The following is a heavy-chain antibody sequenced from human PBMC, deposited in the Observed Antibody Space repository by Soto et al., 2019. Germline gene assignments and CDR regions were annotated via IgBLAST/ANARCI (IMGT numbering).Heavy chain of an antibody. Sequence: QVQLVESGGGVVQPGRSLRLSCAASGFTFSSYGMHWVRQAPGKGLEWVAVISFDGNNEYYPDSVKGRFTISRDNSKNTLYLQMNSLRAEDTAVYYCAKERQEWSSGDLHFDDWGQGTLVTVSS. CDR3: AKERQEWSSGDLHFDD. CDR1: GFTFSSYG. D-gene: IGHD2-21*02. CDR2: ISFDGNNE. J-gene: IGHJ4*02. V-gene: IGHV3-30*18.